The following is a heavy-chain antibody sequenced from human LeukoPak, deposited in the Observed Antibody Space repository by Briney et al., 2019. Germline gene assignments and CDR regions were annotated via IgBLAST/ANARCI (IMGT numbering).Heavy chain of an antibody. CDR1: GGSVRSYY. CDR3: ARGDYGGLGS. V-gene: IGHV4-59*02. D-gene: IGHD4-23*01. Sequence: SETLSLTCAVSGGSVRSYYWSWIRQPPGKGLEWIGYIYYSGSTNYNPSLKSRVTISVDTSMNHFSLNLTSVSAADTAMYLCARGDYGGLGSWGQGILVTVSS. J-gene: IGHJ5*02. CDR2: IYYSGST.